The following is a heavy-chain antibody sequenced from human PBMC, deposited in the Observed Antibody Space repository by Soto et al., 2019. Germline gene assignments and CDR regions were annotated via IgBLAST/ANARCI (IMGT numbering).Heavy chain of an antibody. CDR2: IIPMFGIP. CDR3: ARGGTSGWLKGAYDV. J-gene: IGHJ3*01. Sequence: QVQLVQSGAEVKKPGSSVKVSCRASGGTLNKHAITWVRRAPGQGLEWLGGIIPMFGIPNYPQKFQGRVTITAGEYTNTSHMELIGLTSDDTAVYYCARGGTSGWLKGAYDVWGQGTMVTVSS. V-gene: IGHV1-69*01. D-gene: IGHD6-19*01. CDR1: GGTLNKHA.